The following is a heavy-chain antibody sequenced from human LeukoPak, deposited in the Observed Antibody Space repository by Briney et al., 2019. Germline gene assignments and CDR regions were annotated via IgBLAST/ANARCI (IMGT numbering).Heavy chain of an antibody. D-gene: IGHD6-19*01. Sequence: GGSLRLSCAAPGFMFHDYAIHWVRQAPGRGLEWVSLISGDGGSTFYADSVKGRFTISRDNSKNSLYLQMNSLRSDDTALYYCARESESSGWYDYWGQGTLVTVSS. CDR1: GFMFHDYA. CDR3: ARESESSGWYDY. J-gene: IGHJ4*02. CDR2: ISGDGGST. V-gene: IGHV3-43*02.